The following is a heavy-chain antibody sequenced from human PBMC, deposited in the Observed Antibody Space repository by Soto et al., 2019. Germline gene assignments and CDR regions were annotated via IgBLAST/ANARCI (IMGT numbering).Heavy chain of an antibody. J-gene: IGHJ5*02. CDR3: ARDSRSLSYDILTGYYKGRNWFDP. Sequence: GGSLRLSCAASGFTFSSYSMNWVRQAPGKGLEWVSSISSSSSYIYYADSVKGRFTISRDNAKNSLYLQMNSLRAEDTAVYYCARDSRSLSYDILTGYYKGRNWFDPWGQGTLVTVSS. V-gene: IGHV3-21*01. CDR2: ISSSSSYI. CDR1: GFTFSSYS. D-gene: IGHD3-9*01.